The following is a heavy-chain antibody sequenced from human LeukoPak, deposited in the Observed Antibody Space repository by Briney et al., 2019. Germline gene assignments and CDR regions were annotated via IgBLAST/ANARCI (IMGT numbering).Heavy chain of an antibody. CDR3: ARGRQELRGDWFDP. CDR2: IYYSGST. V-gene: IGHV4-59*01. D-gene: IGHD6-13*01. J-gene: IGHJ5*02. CDR1: GGSISSYY. Sequence: PSETLSLTCTVSGGSISSYYWSWIRQPPGKGLEWIGYIYYSGSTNYNPSLKSRVTISVDTSKNQLSLKLSSVTAADTAVYYCARGRQELRGDWFDPWGQGTLVTVSS.